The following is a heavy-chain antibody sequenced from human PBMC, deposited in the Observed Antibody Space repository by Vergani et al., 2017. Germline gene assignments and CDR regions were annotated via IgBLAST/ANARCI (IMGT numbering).Heavy chain of an antibody. CDR2: ISGSGGNT. Sequence: EVQLLEPGGGLVQPGGSLRLSCAASGFTFSSYAMSWVRQVPGKGLEWVSGISGSGGNTYYANSVKGRFTISRDNSKTTLYLQMNSLRADDTAVYYCAKGVYCSSTSCYEGRGYYYGMSVWGQGTTVTFSS. J-gene: IGHJ6*02. D-gene: IGHD2-2*01. V-gene: IGHV3-23*01. CDR3: AKGVYCSSTSCYEGRGYYYGMSV. CDR1: GFTFSSYA.